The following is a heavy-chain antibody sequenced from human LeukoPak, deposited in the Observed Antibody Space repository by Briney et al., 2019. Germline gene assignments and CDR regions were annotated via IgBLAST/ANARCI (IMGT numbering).Heavy chain of an antibody. CDR1: GGSISNSSFY. Sequence: KPSETLSLTCTVSGGSISNSSFYWGWIRQPPGKGLECIASISYPGSTFYNPSLRSRVTISVDTSKNQFSLKLSSVTAADTAVYYCARIRITMIVVVITTRYFDLWGRGTLVTVSS. CDR3: ARIRITMIVVVITTRYFDL. CDR2: ISYPGST. J-gene: IGHJ2*01. D-gene: IGHD3-22*01. V-gene: IGHV4-39*01.